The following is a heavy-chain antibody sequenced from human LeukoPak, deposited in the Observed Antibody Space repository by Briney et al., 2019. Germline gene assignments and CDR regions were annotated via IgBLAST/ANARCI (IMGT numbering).Heavy chain of an antibody. CDR2: ISKDGSNK. V-gene: IGHV3-30*18. CDR3: AKDTGRWELE. Sequence: GGSLRLSCAASGFTFSSYGIHWVRQAPGKGLELVAVISKDGSNKYYADSVKGRFTISRDNSKNTLYLQMNSLRAEDTAVYHCAKDTGRWELEWGQGTLVTVSS. CDR1: GFTFSSYG. D-gene: IGHD1-26*01. J-gene: IGHJ4*02.